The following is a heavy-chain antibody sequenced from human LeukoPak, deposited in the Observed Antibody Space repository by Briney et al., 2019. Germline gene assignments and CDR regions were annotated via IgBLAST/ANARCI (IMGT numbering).Heavy chain of an antibody. D-gene: IGHD5-12*01. J-gene: IGHJ4*02. Sequence: GGSLRLSCAASGFSVSSNYMSWVRQGPGKGLEWVANIKHDGSERNYGESVKGRFIISRDNSKNSLVLELNSLRAEDTAIYYCAREETVATIAYLDLWGQGTLVTVSS. CDR1: GFSVSSNY. V-gene: IGHV3-7*03. CDR3: AREETVATIAYLDL. CDR2: IKHDGSER.